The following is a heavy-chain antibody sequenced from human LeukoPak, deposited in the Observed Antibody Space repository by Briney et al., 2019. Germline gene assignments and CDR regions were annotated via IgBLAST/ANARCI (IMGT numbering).Heavy chain of an antibody. CDR3: ARDLTGDPHYYFYYGMDV. CDR1: GYTFINYY. Sequence: ASVKVSCKASGYTFINYYIHWVRQAPGQGLEWMGIINPSAGSTTYAQKFQGRVTMTRDTSTSTVDMELSSLGSEDTAVYYCARDLTGDPHYYFYYGMDVWARGPRSPSP. D-gene: IGHD7-27*01. V-gene: IGHV1-46*01. J-gene: IGHJ6*02. CDR2: INPSAGST.